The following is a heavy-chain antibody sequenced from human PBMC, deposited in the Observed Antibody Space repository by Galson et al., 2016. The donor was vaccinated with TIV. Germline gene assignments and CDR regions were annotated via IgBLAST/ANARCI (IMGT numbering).Heavy chain of an antibody. CDR3: AKGRLGILAPAVGYYFDY. D-gene: IGHD2-2*01. Sequence: SLRLSCAASGFTFSSYAMTWVRQAPGKGPEWVSSISGNGGHTYYADSVKGRFTISRDNSKNTLYLQMNSLRAEDSAVYYCAKGRLGILAPAVGYYFDYWGQGTLFTVSS. CDR2: ISGNGGHT. CDR1: GFTFSSYA. V-gene: IGHV3-23*01. J-gene: IGHJ4*02.